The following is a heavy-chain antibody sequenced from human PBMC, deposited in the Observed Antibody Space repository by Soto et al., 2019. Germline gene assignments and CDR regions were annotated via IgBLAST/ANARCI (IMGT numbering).Heavy chain of an antibody. CDR3: TRAGIDRSGTTHYYYGMDV. J-gene: IGHJ6*02. Sequence: GSLRLSCTGSGFSFAENAISWVRQAPGKGLEWVGFIRSKAYGGTIDYAASVKGRFTFSRDDSRSVAYLQMNGLKTEDTAVYYCTRAGIDRSGTTHYYYGMDVWGQGTTVTVSS. D-gene: IGHD3-22*01. CDR2: IRSKAYGGTI. V-gene: IGHV3-49*04. CDR1: GFSFAENA.